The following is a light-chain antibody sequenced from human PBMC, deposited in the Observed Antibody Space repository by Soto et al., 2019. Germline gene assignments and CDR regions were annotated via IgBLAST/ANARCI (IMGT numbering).Light chain of an antibody. CDR1: QSISSY. CDR2: AAS. CDR3: QQSYSTPRNT. Sequence: DIPMTQSPSSLSASVGDRVTITCRASQSISSYLNWYQQKPGKAPKLLIYAASSLQSGVPSRFSGSGSGTDFTLTISSLQPEDFATYYCQQSYSTPRNTFGGGIKVEIK. J-gene: IGKJ4*01. V-gene: IGKV1-39*01.